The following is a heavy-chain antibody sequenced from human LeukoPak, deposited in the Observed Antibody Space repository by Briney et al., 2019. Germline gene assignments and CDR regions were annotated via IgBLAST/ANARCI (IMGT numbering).Heavy chain of an antibody. CDR1: GFTFSSYA. CDR2: ISYDGSNK. CDR3: ARDQGYYGSGSYHDY. Sequence: GGSLRLSCAASGFTFSSYAMHWVRQAPGKGLEWVAVISYDGSNKYYADSVKGRFTISRDNSKNTLYLQMNSLRAEDTAVYYCARDQGYYGSGSYHDYWGQGTLVTVSS. V-gene: IGHV3-30-3*01. D-gene: IGHD3-10*01. J-gene: IGHJ4*02.